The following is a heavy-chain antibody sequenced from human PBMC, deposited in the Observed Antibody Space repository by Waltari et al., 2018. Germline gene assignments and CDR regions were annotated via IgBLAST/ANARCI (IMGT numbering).Heavy chain of an antibody. CDR2: IYYSGST. CDR3: ARVPGRYAVTTYYYYYGMDV. Sequence: QVQLQESGPGLVKPSETLSLHCTVSGGSISSYYWSWIRQPPGKGREWIGYIYYSGSTNYNPSLKSRVTISVDTSKNQFSLKLSSVTAADTAVYYCARVPGRYAVTTYYYYYGMDVWGQGTTVTVSS. V-gene: IGHV4-59*12. D-gene: IGHD4-17*01. J-gene: IGHJ6*02. CDR1: GGSISSYY.